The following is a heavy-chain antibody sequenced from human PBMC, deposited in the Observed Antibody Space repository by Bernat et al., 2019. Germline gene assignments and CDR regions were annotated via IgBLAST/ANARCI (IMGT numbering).Heavy chain of an antibody. CDR2: IYYSGST. V-gene: IGHV4-59*01. Sequence: QVQLQESGPGLVKPSETLSLTCTVSGGSISSYYWSWIRQPPGKGLEWIGYIYYSGSTNYNPSLKSRVTISVDTSKNQFSLKLSSVTAADTAVYYCARDLRYCSGGSCYSVYGMDVWGQGTTVTVSS. D-gene: IGHD2-15*01. J-gene: IGHJ6*02. CDR1: GGSISSYY. CDR3: ARDLRYCSGGSCYSVYGMDV.